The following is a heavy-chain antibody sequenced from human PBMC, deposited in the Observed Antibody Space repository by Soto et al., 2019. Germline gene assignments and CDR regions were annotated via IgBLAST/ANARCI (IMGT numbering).Heavy chain of an antibody. J-gene: IGHJ4*02. CDR1: GFTFSSYS. V-gene: IGHV3-23*01. CDR3: AKDGIRKDDY. CDR2: ISDSGTKT. Sequence: PGGSLRLSCADSGFTFSSYSLNWVRQAPGKGLEWVSSISDSGTKTFYGDSVKGRFAISRDTSKNTVYMQMNNLRAEDTALYYCAKDGIRKDDYWGQGTVVTVSS.